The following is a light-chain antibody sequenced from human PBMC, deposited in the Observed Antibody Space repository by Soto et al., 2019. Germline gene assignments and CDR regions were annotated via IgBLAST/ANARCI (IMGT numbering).Light chain of an antibody. J-gene: IGKJ2*01. CDR1: QSVSSSY. Sequence: EIVLTQSPGTLSLSPGERATLSCRATQSVSSSYLAWYQQKPGQAPRLLIYGTSTRATGIPDRFSGSGSGTDFTLTISRLEPVDFAAYYCQQFGNSTSTYTFGQGTTLEI. CDR2: GTS. CDR3: QQFGNSTSTYT. V-gene: IGKV3-20*01.